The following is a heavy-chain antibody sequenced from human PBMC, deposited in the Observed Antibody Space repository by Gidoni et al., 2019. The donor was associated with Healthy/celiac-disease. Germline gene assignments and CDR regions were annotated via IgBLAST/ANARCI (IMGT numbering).Heavy chain of an antibody. CDR2: IKSKTDGGTT. CDR3: TTESVEMATIDY. Sequence: EVQLVESGGGLVKPGGSLRLSCAASGFTFSNAWMSWVRQAPGKGLEWVGRIKSKTDGGTTDYAAPVKGRFTISRDDSKNTLYLQMNSLKTEDTAVYYCTTESVEMATIDYWGQGTLVTVSS. D-gene: IGHD5-12*01. J-gene: IGHJ4*02. CDR1: GFTFSNAW. V-gene: IGHV3-15*01.